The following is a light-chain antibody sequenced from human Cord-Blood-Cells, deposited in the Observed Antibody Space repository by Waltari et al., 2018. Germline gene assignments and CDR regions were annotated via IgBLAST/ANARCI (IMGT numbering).Light chain of an antibody. CDR1: QSISSY. CDR2: AAS. Sequence: DIQMTQSPSYLSASGGDRVTITCRASQSISSYLNWYQQKPGKAPKLLIYAASSLQSGVPSRFSGSGSGTDFTLTISSLQPEDFATYYCQQSYRTPRTFGQGTKVEIK. V-gene: IGKV1-39*01. J-gene: IGKJ1*01. CDR3: QQSYRTPRT.